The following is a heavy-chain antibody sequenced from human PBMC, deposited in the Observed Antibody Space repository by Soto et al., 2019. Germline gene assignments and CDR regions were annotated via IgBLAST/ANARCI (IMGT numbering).Heavy chain of an antibody. D-gene: IGHD3-22*01. Sequence: QVQLVQSGAEVKKPGASVKVSCKASGYTFTSYGISLVRQAPGQGLEWMGWISAYNGNTNYAQKLQGRVTMTTDTSTSTAYMELRSLRSDDTAVYYCARDLRLYYYDSSGLGAFDIWGQGTMVTVSS. CDR2: ISAYNGNT. J-gene: IGHJ3*02. CDR1: GYTFTSYG. CDR3: ARDLRLYYYDSSGLGAFDI. V-gene: IGHV1-18*01.